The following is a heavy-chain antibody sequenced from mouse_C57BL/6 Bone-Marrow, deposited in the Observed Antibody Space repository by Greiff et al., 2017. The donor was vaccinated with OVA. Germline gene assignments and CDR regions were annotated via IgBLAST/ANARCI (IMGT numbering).Heavy chain of an antibody. CDR1: GFTFSDFY. CDR2: ISNGGGST. Sequence: DVHLVESGGGLVQPGGSLKLSCAASGFTFSDFYMYWIRQTPEKRLEWVAYISNGGGSTYYPDTVKGRFTISRDNDKNTLYLQMSRLKSEDTAMYYCARLNAMDYWGQGTSVTVTA. CDR3: ARLNAMDY. J-gene: IGHJ4*01. V-gene: IGHV5-12*01.